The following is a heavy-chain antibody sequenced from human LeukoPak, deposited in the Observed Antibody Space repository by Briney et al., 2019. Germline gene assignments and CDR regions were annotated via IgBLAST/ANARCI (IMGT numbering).Heavy chain of an antibody. Sequence: TSETLSLTCTVSGGSISSYYWSWIRQPAGRGLEWIGRIYTSGSTNYNPSLKSRVTMSVDTSKNQFSLKLSSVTAADTAVYYCAMIDVVVVPAAPAMEGYYYYMDVWGKGTTVTISS. CDR3: AMIDVVVVPAAPAMEGYYYYMDV. CDR1: GGSISSYY. D-gene: IGHD2-2*01. CDR2: IYTSGST. J-gene: IGHJ6*03. V-gene: IGHV4-4*07.